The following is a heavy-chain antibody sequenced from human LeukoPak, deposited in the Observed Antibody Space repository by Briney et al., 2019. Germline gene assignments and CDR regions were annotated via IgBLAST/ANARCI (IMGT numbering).Heavy chain of an antibody. Sequence: PGGSLRLSCAASGFTFSSYAMSWVRRAPGKGLEWVSAISGSGGSTYYADSVKGRFTISRDNSKNTLYLQMNSLRAEDTAVYYCAKDLVTMVRGVITPVAFDIWGQGTMVTVSS. V-gene: IGHV3-23*01. D-gene: IGHD3-10*01. CDR1: GFTFSSYA. CDR3: AKDLVTMVRGVITPVAFDI. J-gene: IGHJ3*02. CDR2: ISGSGGST.